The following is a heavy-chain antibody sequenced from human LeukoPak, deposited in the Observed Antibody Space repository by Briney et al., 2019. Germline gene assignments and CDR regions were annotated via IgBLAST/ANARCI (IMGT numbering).Heavy chain of an antibody. D-gene: IGHD3-22*01. CDR1: GYTFTGYY. V-gene: IGHV1-2*06. CDR3: ARPHYESSGLYVDAFDI. CDR2: INPNSGGT. Sequence: ASVKVSCKASGYTFTGYYMHWVRQAPGQGLEWMGRINPNSGGTTYAQKFQGRVTMTRDTSIGTAYMELSSLRSDDTAVYYCARPHYESSGLYVDAFDIWDQGTMVTVSS. J-gene: IGHJ3*02.